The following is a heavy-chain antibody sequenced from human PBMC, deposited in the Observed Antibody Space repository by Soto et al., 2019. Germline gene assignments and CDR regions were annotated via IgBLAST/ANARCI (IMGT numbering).Heavy chain of an antibody. J-gene: IGHJ6*02. V-gene: IGHV1-18*01. Sequence: QGQLVQSGGEVKKSGASVKVSCKASGYTFSRYCISWVRQAPGQGLEWMGWISGYNGDTNYAQKFQGRVTMTIDTSTTTAYMELRSLTSDDTAVYYCAKNGQPTYYYYGLDVWGQGTTVTVSS. D-gene: IGHD2-8*01. CDR1: GYTFSRYC. CDR2: ISGYNGDT. CDR3: AKNGQPTYYYYGLDV.